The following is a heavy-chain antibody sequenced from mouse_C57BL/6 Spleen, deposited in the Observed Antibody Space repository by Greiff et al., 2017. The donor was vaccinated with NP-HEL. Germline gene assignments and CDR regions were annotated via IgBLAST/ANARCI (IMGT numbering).Heavy chain of an antibody. CDR3: ARGDYGSRKYFDY. Sequence: VQLQQPGAELVKPGASVKMSCKASGYTFTSYWITWVKQRPGQGLEWIGDIYPGSGSTNYNEKFKSKATLTVDTSSSTAYMQLSSLTSEDSAVYYCARGDYGSRKYFDYWGQGTTLTVSS. CDR1: GYTFTSYW. D-gene: IGHD1-1*01. J-gene: IGHJ2*01. V-gene: IGHV1-55*01. CDR2: IYPGSGST.